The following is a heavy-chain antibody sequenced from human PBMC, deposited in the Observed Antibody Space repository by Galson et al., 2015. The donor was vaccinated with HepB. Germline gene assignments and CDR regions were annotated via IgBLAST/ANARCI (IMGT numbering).Heavy chain of an antibody. CDR2: IIPILGIA. V-gene: IGHV1-69*04. CDR1: GGTFSSYA. J-gene: IGHJ4*02. CDR3: AREVDY. Sequence: SVKVSCKASGGTFSSYAISWVRQAPGQGLEWMGRIIPILGIANYAQKFQGRVTMTRDTSTSTVYMELSSLRSEDTAVYYCAREVDYWGQGTLVTVSS.